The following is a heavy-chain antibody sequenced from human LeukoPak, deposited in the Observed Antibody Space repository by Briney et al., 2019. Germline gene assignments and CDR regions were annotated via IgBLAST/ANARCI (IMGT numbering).Heavy chain of an antibody. Sequence: GSLRLSCAASGFTFSDYYMSWIRQAPGKGLEWISYISNSGSPIYYADSVKGRFTISRDNAKNSLYLQMNNLRAEDTAVYYCAKNYGDYVYAFDIWGQGTMVTVSS. CDR2: ISNSGSPI. V-gene: IGHV3-11*01. CDR3: AKNYGDYVYAFDI. D-gene: IGHD4-17*01. J-gene: IGHJ3*02. CDR1: GFTFSDYY.